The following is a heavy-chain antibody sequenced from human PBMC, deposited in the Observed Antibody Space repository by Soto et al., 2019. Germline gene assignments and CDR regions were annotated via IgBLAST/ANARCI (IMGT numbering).Heavy chain of an antibody. CDR3: ASVVVGSRLSPDY. D-gene: IGHD1-26*01. Sequence: QVQLVQSGAEVKKPGSSVTVSCKASGGTFSSYTISWVRQAPGQGLEWMAGISPIFGTPIYAQKFQDRVTITADDSTMTAYMEMNRLTSEDTAVYYGASVVVGSRLSPDYWGQETLVTISS. V-gene: IGHV1-69*01. CDR2: ISPIFGTP. J-gene: IGHJ4*02. CDR1: GGTFSSYT.